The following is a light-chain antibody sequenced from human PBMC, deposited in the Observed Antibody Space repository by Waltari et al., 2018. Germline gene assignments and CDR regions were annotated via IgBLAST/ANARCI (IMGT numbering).Light chain of an antibody. CDR3: QQRSNWART. CDR2: DAS. CDR1: QSVSSY. Sequence: EIVFTQSPATLSLSPRERATLSCRASQSVSSYLAWYQQKPGQAPRLLIYDASNRATGIPARFSGSGSGTDFTLTISSLEPEDFAVYYCQQRSNWARTFGQGTKLEI. J-gene: IGKJ2*01. V-gene: IGKV3-11*01.